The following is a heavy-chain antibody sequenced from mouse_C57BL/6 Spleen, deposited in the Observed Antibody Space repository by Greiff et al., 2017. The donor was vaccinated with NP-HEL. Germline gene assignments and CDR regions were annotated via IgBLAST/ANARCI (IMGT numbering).Heavy chain of an antibody. CDR1: GFTFSDYG. CDR2: ISSGSSTI. Sequence: EVKLVESGGGLVKPGGSLKLSCAASGFTFSDYGMHWVRQAPEKGLEWVAYISSGSSTIYYADTVKGRFTISGANAQNTLFLQMTSLRSEDTAMYYCARGYYGSFFAYWGQGSLVTVSA. D-gene: IGHD1-1*01. V-gene: IGHV5-17*01. CDR3: ARGYYGSFFAY. J-gene: IGHJ3*01.